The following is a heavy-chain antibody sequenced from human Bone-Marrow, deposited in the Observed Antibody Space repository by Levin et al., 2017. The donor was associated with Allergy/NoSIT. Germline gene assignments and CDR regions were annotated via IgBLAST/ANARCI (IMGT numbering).Heavy chain of an antibody. CDR3: ATVLPTAPNDAFDI. CDR2: IYYSGST. V-gene: IGHV4-31*03. CDR1: GGSISSDDFY. D-gene: IGHD1-1*01. Sequence: SETLSLTCSVSGGSISSDDFYWSWIRQHPGKGLEWIGYIYYSGSTYYNPSLKSRVTISVDTSKNQLSLKLSSVTAADTAVYFCATVLPTAPNDAFDIWGQGTMVTVSS. J-gene: IGHJ3*02.